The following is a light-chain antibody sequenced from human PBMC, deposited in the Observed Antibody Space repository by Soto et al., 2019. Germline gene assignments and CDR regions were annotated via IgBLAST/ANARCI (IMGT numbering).Light chain of an antibody. CDR1: QSISSW. CDR3: QQYNSYS. CDR2: DAS. V-gene: IGKV1-5*01. J-gene: IGKJ1*01. Sequence: DIQMTHSPSTLSASVGDRVTITCRASQSISSWLAWYQQKPGKAPKLLIYDASSLESGVPSRFSGSGSGTEFTLTISSLQPDDFATYYCQQYNSYSFGQGTKVDXK.